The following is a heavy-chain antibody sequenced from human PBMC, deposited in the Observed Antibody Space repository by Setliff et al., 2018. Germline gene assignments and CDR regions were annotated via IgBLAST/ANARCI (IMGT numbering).Heavy chain of an antibody. V-gene: IGHV1-2*04. CDR2: INPNSGGT. CDR1: GYTFTGYY. CDR3: TRDFLGATASFDI. J-gene: IGHJ3*02. Sequence: ASVKVSCKASGYTFTGYYMHWVRQAPGQGLEWMGWINPNSGGTNYAQKFQGWVTTTRDTSISTAYMELSSLRSEDTAVYYCTRDFLGATASFDIWGQGTMVTV. D-gene: IGHD3-3*01.